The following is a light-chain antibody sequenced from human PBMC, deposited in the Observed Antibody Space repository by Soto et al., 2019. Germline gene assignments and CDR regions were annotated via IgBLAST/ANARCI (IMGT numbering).Light chain of an antibody. Sequence: DIVMTQSPATLSVSPGERATLSCRSSQTIRNNLAWYQQKPGQDPRLLIYVASTRGTDIPARFSGSGSWTDFPLTISSLQPEEFSVYYWQPDNDWPHTFVQGTKVEIK. J-gene: IGKJ1*01. CDR1: QTIRNN. V-gene: IGKV3-15*01. CDR2: VAS. CDR3: QPDNDWPHT.